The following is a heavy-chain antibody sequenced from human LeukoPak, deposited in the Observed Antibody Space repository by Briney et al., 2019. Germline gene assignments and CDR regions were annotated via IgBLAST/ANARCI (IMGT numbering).Heavy chain of an antibody. CDR3: ARISGSYLAAFDI. CDR2: IYPGDSDT. Sequence: GESLKISCKGSGYSFTNYWIGWVRQRPGKGLEGMGIIYPGDSDTRYSPSFQGQVTISADKSISTAYLQWSSLKASDTAMYYCARISGSYLAAFDIWGQGTMVTVSS. CDR1: GYSFTNYW. J-gene: IGHJ3*02. V-gene: IGHV5-51*01. D-gene: IGHD1-26*01.